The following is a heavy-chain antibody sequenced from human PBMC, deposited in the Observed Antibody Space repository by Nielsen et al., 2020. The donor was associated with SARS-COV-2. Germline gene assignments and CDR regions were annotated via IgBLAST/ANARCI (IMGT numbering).Heavy chain of an antibody. CDR2: IRSKAYGGTT. Sequence: GGSLRLSCTASGFTFGDYAMSWFRQAPGKGLEWVGFIRSKAYGGTTEYAASVKGRFTISRDDSKSIAYLQMNSLKTEDTAVYYCTRAYCGGDCPFDYWGQGTLVTVSS. CDR3: TRAYCGGDCPFDY. D-gene: IGHD2-21*02. CDR1: GFTFGDYA. J-gene: IGHJ4*02. V-gene: IGHV3-49*03.